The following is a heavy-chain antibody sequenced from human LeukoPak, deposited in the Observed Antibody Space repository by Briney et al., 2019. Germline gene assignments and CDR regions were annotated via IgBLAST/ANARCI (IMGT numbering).Heavy chain of an antibody. CDR1: GFTFSPYG. CDR3: AKSLSTTWPGYAMDV. D-gene: IGHD6-13*01. V-gene: IGHV3-30*18. CDR2: ISYDGSNE. J-gene: IGHJ6*02. Sequence: PGGSLRLSCAVSGFTFSPYGMHWVRQAPGKGLEGVADISYDGSNEYYADSVKGRFTISRDNSKNMLYLQMNSLSAEDTAVYYCAKSLSTTWPGYAMDVWGQGTTVTVSS.